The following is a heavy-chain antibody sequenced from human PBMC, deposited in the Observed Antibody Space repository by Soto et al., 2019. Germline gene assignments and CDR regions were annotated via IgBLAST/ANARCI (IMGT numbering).Heavy chain of an antibody. Sequence: GGSLRLSCAASGFTFSSYWMSWVRQAPGKGLEWVANIKQGGSEKYYVDSVKGRFTISRDNAKNSLYLQMNSLRAEDTAVYYCARDLGYSSSWSDYWGQGTLVTVSS. D-gene: IGHD6-13*01. CDR1: GFTFSSYW. J-gene: IGHJ4*02. CDR3: ARDLGYSSSWSDY. V-gene: IGHV3-7*03. CDR2: IKQGGSEK.